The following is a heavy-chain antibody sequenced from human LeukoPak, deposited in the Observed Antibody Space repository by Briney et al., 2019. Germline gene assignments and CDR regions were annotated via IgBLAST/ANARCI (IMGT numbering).Heavy chain of an antibody. Sequence: PGGSLRLSCAASGFTFHNHAMNWVRQSPGKGLEWVSATGGGGATTYYADSVKGRFTISRDNPKNTLYLQMNSLTAEDSAVYYCAKSAGFFDSVTYRYFDYWGQGILVTVSS. J-gene: IGHJ4*02. CDR3: AKSAGFFDSVTYRYFDY. V-gene: IGHV3-23*01. CDR1: GFTFHNHA. CDR2: TGGGGATT. D-gene: IGHD4-17*01.